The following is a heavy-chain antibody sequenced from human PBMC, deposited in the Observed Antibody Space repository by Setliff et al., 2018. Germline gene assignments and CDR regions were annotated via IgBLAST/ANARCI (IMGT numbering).Heavy chain of an antibody. D-gene: IGHD5-12*01. J-gene: IGHJ2*01. CDR3: ARSLGIRDYSYFDL. CDR2: IRSNSPTL. Sequence: PGGSLRLSCAASGFTFSSFDLSWVRQTPGKGLEWISTIRSNSPTLYYADSVQGRFTISRDNARNSLFLQMSSLRAEDTAVYYCARSLGIRDYSYFDLWGRGTLVTSPQ. V-gene: IGHV3-48*01. CDR1: GFTFSSFD.